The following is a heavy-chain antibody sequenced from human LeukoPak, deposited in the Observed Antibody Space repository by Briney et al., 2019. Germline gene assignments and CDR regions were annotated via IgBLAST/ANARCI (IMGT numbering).Heavy chain of an antibody. J-gene: IGHJ4*02. CDR1: GGSISSGSYY. D-gene: IGHD3-10*01. CDR2: IYTSGST. V-gene: IGHV4-61*02. Sequence: SETLSLTCTVSGGSISSGSYYWSWIRQPAGKGLEWIGRIYTSGSTNYNPSLKSRVTISVDTSKNQSSLKLSSVTAADTAVYYCARESYGSGSYYFDYWGQGTLVTVSS. CDR3: ARESYGSGSYYFDY.